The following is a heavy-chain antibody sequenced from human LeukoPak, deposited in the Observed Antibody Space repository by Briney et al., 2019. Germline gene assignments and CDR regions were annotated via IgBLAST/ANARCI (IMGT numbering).Heavy chain of an antibody. Sequence: EGSLRLSCAASDFTFSSHWMYWVRQAPGKGLVWVARLSGDGITTRHADSVKGRFTISRDNAKNTLYLQMNSLRVEDTALYYCARGIASSRSVAIDLWGQGTLVAVSS. V-gene: IGHV3-74*01. CDR3: ARGIASSRSVAIDL. CDR1: DFTFSSHW. J-gene: IGHJ4*02. CDR2: LSGDGITT. D-gene: IGHD6-13*01.